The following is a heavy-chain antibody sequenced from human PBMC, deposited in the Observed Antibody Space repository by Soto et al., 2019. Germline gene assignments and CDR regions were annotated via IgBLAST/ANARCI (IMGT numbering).Heavy chain of an antibody. Sequence: PSETLSLTCTVSGGSISSYYWSWIRQPPGKGLEWIGYIYYSGSTNYNPSLKSRVTISVDTSKNQFSLKLSSVTAADTAVYYCARMYSSSLVRYYYGMDVWGQGTTVTVSS. J-gene: IGHJ6*02. CDR3: ARMYSSSLVRYYYGMDV. V-gene: IGHV4-59*01. CDR1: GGSISSYY. D-gene: IGHD6-13*01. CDR2: IYYSGST.